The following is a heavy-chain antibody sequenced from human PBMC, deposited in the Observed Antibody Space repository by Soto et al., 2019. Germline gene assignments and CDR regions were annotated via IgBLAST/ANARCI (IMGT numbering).Heavy chain of an antibody. CDR1: GADINTYS. Sequence: SETLSLTCSVSGADINTYSWTWIRQPAGKGLEWIGRIYTSARINYNPSLRGRVTLSVGTSTNQVSLKLASVTAADTAGYYCARERGARYYSNSCIGVFGQGTTVT. CDR3: ARERGARYYSNSCIGV. V-gene: IGHV4-4*07. J-gene: IGHJ6*02. CDR2: IYTSARI. D-gene: IGHD2-15*01.